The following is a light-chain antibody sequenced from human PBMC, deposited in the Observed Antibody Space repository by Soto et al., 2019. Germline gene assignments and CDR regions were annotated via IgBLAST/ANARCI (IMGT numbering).Light chain of an antibody. CDR3: QQYGRSPFS. J-gene: IGKJ3*01. CDR2: GSS. Sequence: EIVLTQSTATLSLSPGERATLSCRASQSVGTSYLAWYQQRPGQAPRLLISGSSTRAAGIPDRFSGSGSGTEFTLTITRLEPEDFAVYYCQQYGRSPFSFGPGTKVDF. CDR1: QSVGTSY. V-gene: IGKV3-20*01.